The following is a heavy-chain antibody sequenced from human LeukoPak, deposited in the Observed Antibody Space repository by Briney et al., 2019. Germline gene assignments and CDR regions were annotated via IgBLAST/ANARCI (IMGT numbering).Heavy chain of an antibody. J-gene: IGHJ3*02. CDR3: ARTYYYDSTGVFDI. CDR2: IYYSGST. V-gene: IGHV4-59*01. Sequence: SETLSLTCTVSGGSISSYYWSWIRQPPGKGLEWIGYIYYSGSTNYNPSLKSRVTISVDTSKNQFSLKLSSVTAADTAVYYCARTYYYDSTGVFDIWGQGTMVTVSS. CDR1: GGSISSYY. D-gene: IGHD3-22*01.